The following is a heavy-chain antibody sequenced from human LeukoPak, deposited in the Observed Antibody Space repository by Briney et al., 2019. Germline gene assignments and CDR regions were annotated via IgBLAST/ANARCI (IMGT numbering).Heavy chain of an antibody. CDR1: GGSISSYY. Sequence: SETLSLTCTVSGGSISSYYWSWIRQPRGKGLEWTGYIYYSGSTNYNPSLKSRVTISVDTSKNQFSLKLSSVTAADTAVYYCASTAAYYYYYMDVWGKGTTVTVSS. CDR3: ASTAAYYYYYMDV. CDR2: IYYSGST. D-gene: IGHD6-13*01. V-gene: IGHV4-59*01. J-gene: IGHJ6*03.